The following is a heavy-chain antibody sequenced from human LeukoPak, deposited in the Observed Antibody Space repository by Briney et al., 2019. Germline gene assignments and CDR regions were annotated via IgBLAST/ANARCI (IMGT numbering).Heavy chain of an antibody. CDR2: IIPIFGTA. J-gene: IGHJ4*02. CDR1: GGTFSSYA. Sequence: GASVKVSCKASGGTFSSYAISWVRQAPGQGLEWMGGIIPIFGTANYAQKFQGRVTITTDESTSTAYMELSSLRSEDTAVYYCARRRGRIAAAGTAWDYWGQGTLVTVSS. CDR3: ARRRGRIAAAGTAWDY. D-gene: IGHD6-13*01. V-gene: IGHV1-69*05.